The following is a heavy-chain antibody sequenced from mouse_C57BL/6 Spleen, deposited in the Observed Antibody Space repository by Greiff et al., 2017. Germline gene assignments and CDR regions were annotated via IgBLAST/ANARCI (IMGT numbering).Heavy chain of an antibody. Sequence: VQLQQSGAELVKPGASVKISCKASGYAFSSYWMNWVKQRPGKGLAWIGQIYPGDGDTNYNGKFKGKATLTADKSSSTAYMQLSSLTSEDSAVYFCARVMDDRGWDYWGQGTSVTVAS. V-gene: IGHV1-80*01. D-gene: IGHD2-12*01. CDR3: ARVMDDRGWDY. CDR1: GYAFSSYW. CDR2: IYPGDGDT. J-gene: IGHJ4*01.